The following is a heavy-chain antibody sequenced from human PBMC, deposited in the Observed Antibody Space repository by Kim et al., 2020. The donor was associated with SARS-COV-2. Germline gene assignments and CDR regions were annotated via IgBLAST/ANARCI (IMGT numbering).Heavy chain of an antibody. CDR2: IYYSGST. D-gene: IGHD3-10*01. J-gene: IGHJ3*02. V-gene: IGHV4-39*01. CDR1: GGSISSSSYY. CDR3: AGGGSITMVRGVIMGAFDI. Sequence: SETLSLTCTVSGGSISSSSYYWGWIRQPPGKGLEWIGSIYYSGSTYYNPSLKSRVTISVDTSKNQFSLKLSSVTAADTAVYYCAGGGSITMVRGVIMGAFDIWGQGTMVTVSS.